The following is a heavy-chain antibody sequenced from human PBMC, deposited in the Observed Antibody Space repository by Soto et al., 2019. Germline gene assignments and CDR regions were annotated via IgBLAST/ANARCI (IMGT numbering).Heavy chain of an antibody. CDR1: GGSISSYY. CDR2: IYYSGST. Sequence: SETLSLTCTVSGGSISSYYWSWIRQPPGKGLEWIGYIYYSGSTNYNPSLKSRVTISVDTSKNQFSLKLSSVTAADTAVYYCARIWEDTIDYYYYYYMDVWGKGTTVTVSS. J-gene: IGHJ6*03. D-gene: IGHD1-26*01. V-gene: IGHV4-59*01. CDR3: ARIWEDTIDYYYYYYMDV.